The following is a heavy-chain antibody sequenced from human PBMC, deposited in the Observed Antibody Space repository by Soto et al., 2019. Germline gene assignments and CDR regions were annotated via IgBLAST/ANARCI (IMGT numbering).Heavy chain of an antibody. J-gene: IGHJ6*02. CDR1: GFAFSSYG. V-gene: IGHV3-30*18. Sequence: GGSLRLSCAASGFAFSSYGMHWVRQAPGKGLEWVAVISYDGSNKYYADSVKGRFTLSRDNSKNTLYLQMNSLGVEDTAVYYCAKDLWLSSSASVYYYGMDVWGQGTTVTVSS. D-gene: IGHD6-6*01. CDR2: ISYDGSNK. CDR3: AKDLWLSSSASVYYYGMDV.